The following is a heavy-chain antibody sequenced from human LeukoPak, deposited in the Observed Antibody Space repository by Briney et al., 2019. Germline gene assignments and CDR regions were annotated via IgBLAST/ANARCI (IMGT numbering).Heavy chain of an antibody. Sequence: SETLSLTCTVPGGSISSYYWSWIRQPAGKGLEWIGRIYTSGSTNYNPSLKSRVTMSVDTSKNQFALKLSAVTAADTAVYDCGRDKGYGDYVAFDIWGRGTMVTVSS. CDR3: GRDKGYGDYVAFDI. V-gene: IGHV4-4*07. J-gene: IGHJ3*02. CDR2: IYTSGST. CDR1: GGSISSYY. D-gene: IGHD4-17*01.